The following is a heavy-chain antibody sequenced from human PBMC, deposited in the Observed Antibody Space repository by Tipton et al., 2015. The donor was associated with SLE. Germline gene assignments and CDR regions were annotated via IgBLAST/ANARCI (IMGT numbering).Heavy chain of an antibody. CDR2: VYDGGTT. V-gene: IGHV4-38-2*02. CDR1: HYSISNGYF. Sequence: ISNVSHYSISNGYFWGWIRQPPGKGLEWIGNVYDGGTTRYNPSLRSRVTISVDTSKSQFSLKLSSVTAADTAVYYCASTYYYDGSGYYGPFDYWGQGTLVTVSS. CDR3: ASTYYYDGSGYYGPFDY. D-gene: IGHD3-22*01. J-gene: IGHJ4*02.